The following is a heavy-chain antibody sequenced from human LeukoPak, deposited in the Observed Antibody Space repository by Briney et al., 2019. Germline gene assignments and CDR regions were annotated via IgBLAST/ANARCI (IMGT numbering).Heavy chain of an antibody. D-gene: IGHD2-15*01. J-gene: IGHJ3*02. V-gene: IGHV4-59*01. CDR3: ARDLGLLPNDAFHI. Sequence: SETLSLTCTVSGGSISSYYWSWIRQPPGKGLEWIGYIYYSGSTNYNPSLKSRVTISVDTSKNQFSLKLSSVTAADTAVYYCARDLGLLPNDAFHIWGQGTMVTVSS. CDR1: GGSISSYY. CDR2: IYYSGST.